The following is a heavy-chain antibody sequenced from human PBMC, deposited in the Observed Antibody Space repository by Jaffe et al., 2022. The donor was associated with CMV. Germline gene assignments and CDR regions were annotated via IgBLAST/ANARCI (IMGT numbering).Heavy chain of an antibody. V-gene: IGHV1-46*01. Sequence: QVQLVQSGAEVKKPGASVKVSCKASGYTFTSYYMHWVRQAPGQGLEWMGIINPSGGSTSYAQKFQGRVTMTRDTSTSTVYMELSSLRSEDTAVYYCARDSGYYDFWSGYFGSWFDPWGQGTLVTVSS. CDR2: INPSGGST. CDR1: GYTFTSYY. J-gene: IGHJ5*02. D-gene: IGHD3-3*01. CDR3: ARDSGYYDFWSGYFGSWFDP.